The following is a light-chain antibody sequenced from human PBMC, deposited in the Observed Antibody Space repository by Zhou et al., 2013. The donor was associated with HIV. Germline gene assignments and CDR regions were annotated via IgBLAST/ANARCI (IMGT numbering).Light chain of an antibody. Sequence: EIVMTQSPPTLSVTPGEPASISCRSSKSLLHSNGYNYLDWYLQKPGESPQLLIYLGSNRASGVPDRFSGSGSGTDFTLKISRVEAADVGVYYCMQALETPYTFGQGTQLEIK. CDR2: LGS. CDR1: KSLLHSNGYNY. J-gene: IGKJ2*01. V-gene: IGKV2-28*01. CDR3: MQALETPYT.